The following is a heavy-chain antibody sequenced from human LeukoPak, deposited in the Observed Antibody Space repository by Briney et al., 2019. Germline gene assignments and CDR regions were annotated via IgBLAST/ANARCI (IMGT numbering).Heavy chain of an antibody. D-gene: IGHD4-11*01. Sequence: GGSLRLSCAASGFTFSSYAMHWVRQAPGKGLEWVAVISYDGSNKYYADSVKGRFTISRDNSKNTLYLQMNSLRAEDTAVYYCARALQRVDFDYWGQGTLVTVSS. CDR1: GFTFSSYA. J-gene: IGHJ4*02. CDR2: ISYDGSNK. CDR3: ARALQRVDFDY. V-gene: IGHV3-30-3*01.